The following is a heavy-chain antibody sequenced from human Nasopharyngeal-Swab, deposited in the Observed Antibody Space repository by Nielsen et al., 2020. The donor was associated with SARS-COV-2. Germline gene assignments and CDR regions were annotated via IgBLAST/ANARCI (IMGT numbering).Heavy chain of an antibody. CDR1: GFSFSTYW. CDR2: IDNDGRRT. V-gene: IGHV3-74*01. Sequence: GESLKISCAASGFSFSTYWMDWVRQAPGKGPEWVSRIDNDGRRTFYAGLVKGRFTISRDNTKNTLYLQMNSLSAEDTALYYCVKYGSGWGQGTLVTVSS. D-gene: IGHD6-19*01. J-gene: IGHJ4*02. CDR3: VKYGSG.